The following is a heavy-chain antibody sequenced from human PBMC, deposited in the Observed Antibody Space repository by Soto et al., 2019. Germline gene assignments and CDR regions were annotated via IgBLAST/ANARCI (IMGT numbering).Heavy chain of an antibody. CDR3: ARHNAPSLAGNWFDP. D-gene: IGHD6-6*01. J-gene: IGHJ5*02. V-gene: IGHV5-51*01. CDR1: GYDFPGYW. Sequence: PGESLKISCEASGYDFPGYWIVWVRQMPGKGLEWMGMIYPGDSQTRYSPSFQGQVTISADKSISTATLQWSSLKASDTAIYYCARHNAPSLAGNWFDPWGQGTLVTVSS. CDR2: IYPGDSQT.